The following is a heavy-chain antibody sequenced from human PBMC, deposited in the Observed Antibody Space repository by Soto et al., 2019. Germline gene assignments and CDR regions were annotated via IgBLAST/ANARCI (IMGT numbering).Heavy chain of an antibody. CDR3: TRDPAKDYFDY. Sequence: SEARSLTWTVSGAFISSGGFYWSWIRLRPGKGLEWIGYIYHTGYTYYTPSLESRVSMSVDTSKNQFSLEMHSVTAADTAVYFCTRDPAKDYFDYWSQGTLVTVSS. V-gene: IGHV4-31*02. CDR2: IYHTGYT. J-gene: IGHJ4*02. CDR1: GAFISSGGFY.